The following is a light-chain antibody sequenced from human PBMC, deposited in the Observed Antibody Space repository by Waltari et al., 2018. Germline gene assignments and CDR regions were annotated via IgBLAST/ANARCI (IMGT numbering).Light chain of an antibody. V-gene: IGKV3-20*01. CDR2: GAS. CDR1: QSVSSNY. J-gene: IGKJ3*01. CDR3: QQYGSSAFT. Sequence: DIVLTQSPGTLSLSPGERATLSCRASQSVSSNYLAWYQQKPGQAPRLLIYGASSRATGIPDRFSGSGSGTDFTLTISRLEPEDFAVYYCQQYGSSAFTFGPGTKVDIK.